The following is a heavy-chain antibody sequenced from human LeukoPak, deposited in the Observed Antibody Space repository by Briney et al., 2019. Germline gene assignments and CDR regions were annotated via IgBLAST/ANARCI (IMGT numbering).Heavy chain of an antibody. CDR1: GGTFSSYA. CDR3: ATYDFWSGYHSHGNDY. J-gene: IGHJ4*02. CDR2: IIPIFGTA. V-gene: IGHV1-69*06. D-gene: IGHD3-3*01. Sequence: SVKVSCKASGGTFSSYAISWVRQAPGQGLEWMGGIIPIFGTANYAQKFQGRVTMTEDTSTDTAYMELSSLRSEDTAVYYCATYDFWSGYHSHGNDYWGQGTLVTVSS.